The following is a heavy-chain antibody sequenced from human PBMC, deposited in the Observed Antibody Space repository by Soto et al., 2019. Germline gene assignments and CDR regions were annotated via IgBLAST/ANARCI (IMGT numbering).Heavy chain of an antibody. CDR1: GGSFSGYY. J-gene: IGHJ5*02. CDR2: INHSGST. Sequence: SETLSLTGAVYGGSFSGYYWSWIRQPPGKGLEWIGEINHSGSTNYNPSLKSRVTISVDTSKNQFSLKLSSVTAADTAVYYCARGRYSYGYNWFDPWGQGTLVTVSS. CDR3: ARGRYSYGYNWFDP. V-gene: IGHV4-34*01. D-gene: IGHD5-18*01.